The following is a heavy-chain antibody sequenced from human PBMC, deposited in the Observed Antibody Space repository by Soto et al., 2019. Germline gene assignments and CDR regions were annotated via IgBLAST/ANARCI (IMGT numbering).Heavy chain of an antibody. V-gene: IGHV4-59*08. J-gene: IGHJ3*02. CDR1: GGSISSYY. D-gene: IGHD1-26*01. Sequence: SETLSLTCTVSGGSISSYYWSWIRQPPGKGLEWIGYIYYSGSTNYNPSLKSRVTISVDTSKNQFSLKLSSVTAADTAVYYCARFIGDGSGSYHDAFDIWGQGTMVTVSS. CDR2: IYYSGST. CDR3: ARFIGDGSGSYHDAFDI.